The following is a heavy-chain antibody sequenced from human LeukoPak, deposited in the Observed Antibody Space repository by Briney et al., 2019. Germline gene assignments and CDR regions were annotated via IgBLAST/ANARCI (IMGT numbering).Heavy chain of an antibody. D-gene: IGHD6-6*01. Sequence: GASVKASCKASGGTFSSYAISWVRQAPGQGLEWMGGIIPIFGTANYAQKFQGRVTITADKSTSTAYMELSSLRSEDTAVYYCASGDAFEYSSDYWGQGTLVTVSS. V-gene: IGHV1-69*06. CDR3: ASGDAFEYSSDY. CDR2: IIPIFGTA. CDR1: GGTFSSYA. J-gene: IGHJ4*02.